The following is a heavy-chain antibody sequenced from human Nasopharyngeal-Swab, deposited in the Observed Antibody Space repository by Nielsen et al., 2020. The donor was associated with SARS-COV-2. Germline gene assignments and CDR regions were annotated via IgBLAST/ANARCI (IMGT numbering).Heavy chain of an antibody. CDR3: VRGSGDAFDI. Sequence: WIRQPPGKGLEWIGNISYSGNIYYNPSLKSRVTISEDTSKNQFSLKLSPLTAADTAVYYCVRGSGDAFDIWGQGTMVTVSS. CDR2: ISYSGNI. D-gene: IGHD6-19*01. J-gene: IGHJ3*02. V-gene: IGHV4-39*07.